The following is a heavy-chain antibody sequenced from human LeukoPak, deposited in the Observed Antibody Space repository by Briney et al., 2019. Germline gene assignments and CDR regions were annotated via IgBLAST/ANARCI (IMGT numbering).Heavy chain of an antibody. CDR1: GYTFTSYY. CDR3: ACHSYYGILTGYQDY. Sequence: ASVKVSCKASGYTFTSYYMHWVRQAPGQGLEWMGIINPSGGSTSYAQKFQGRVTMTRDTSTSTVYMELSSLRSEDTAVYYCACHSYYGILTGYQDYWGQGTLVTVSS. D-gene: IGHD3-9*01. CDR2: INPSGGST. J-gene: IGHJ4*02. V-gene: IGHV1-46*01.